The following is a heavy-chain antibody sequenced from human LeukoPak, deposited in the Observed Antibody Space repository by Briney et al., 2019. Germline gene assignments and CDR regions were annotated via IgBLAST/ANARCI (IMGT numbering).Heavy chain of an antibody. CDR2: IATSSSTI. CDR3: ARFAAGGSYYYYMDV. CDR1: GFTFSTYT. D-gene: IGHD6-25*01. J-gene: IGHJ6*03. Sequence: GGSLRLSCAASGFTFSTYTMNWVRQPPGKGLEWVSNIATSSSTIYYADSMKGRFTISRDNAKNSLYLQMNSLRADDTAVYYCARFAAGGSYYYYMDVWGKGTTVTVSS. V-gene: IGHV3-48*01.